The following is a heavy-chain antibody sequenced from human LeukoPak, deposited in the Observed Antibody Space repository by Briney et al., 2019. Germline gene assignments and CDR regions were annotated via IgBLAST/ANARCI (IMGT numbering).Heavy chain of an antibody. J-gene: IGHJ4*02. CDR1: GASISHYF. D-gene: IGHD6-19*01. V-gene: IGHV4-59*01. Sequence: SETLSLTCTVSGASISHYFWSWIRQPPGKGLESIGNIYYTGTSNYNPSLRSRVTISVDTSKNQFSLKLSSVTAADTAVYYCAREGLYSSGWYPGYYFDYWGQGTLVTVSS. CDR3: AREGLYSSGWYPGYYFDY. CDR2: IYYTGTS.